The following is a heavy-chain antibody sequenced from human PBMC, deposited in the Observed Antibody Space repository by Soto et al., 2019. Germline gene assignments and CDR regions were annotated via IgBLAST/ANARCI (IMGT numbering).Heavy chain of an antibody. CDR2: INSDGSVS. V-gene: IGHV3-74*01. J-gene: IGHJ6*03. Sequence: EVKLVESGGGLVQPGGSLRLSCAASGFTFSNYWMCWVRQAPGQGLVWVSRINSDGSVSSYADSVKGRLTISRDNVKNTLYLQMNSLRVEDTAVYYCARGDCVGGSCYSLAGSFYYYMDVWGKGTTVTVFS. CDR1: GFTFSNYW. D-gene: IGHD2-15*01. CDR3: ARGDCVGGSCYSLAGSFYYYMDV.